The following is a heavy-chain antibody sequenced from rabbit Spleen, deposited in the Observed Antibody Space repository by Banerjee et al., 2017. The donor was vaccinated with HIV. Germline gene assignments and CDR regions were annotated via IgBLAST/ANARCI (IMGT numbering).Heavy chain of an antibody. CDR3: TRDDGSGHYIDGYFNL. CDR1: GFSFSARDV. CDR2: INTYTGKP. V-gene: IGHV1S45*01. Sequence: QEQLEESGGGLVKPEGSLTLTCKASGFSFSARDVMCWVRQAPGKGLQWIACINTYTGKPVYATWAKGRFTISRTSSTTVTLQVTSLTAADTATYFCTRDDGSGHYIDGYFNLWGPGTLVTVS. D-gene: IGHD1-1*01. J-gene: IGHJ4*01.